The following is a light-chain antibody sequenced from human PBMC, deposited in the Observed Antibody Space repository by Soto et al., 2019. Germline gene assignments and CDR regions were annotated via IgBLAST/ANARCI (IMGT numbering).Light chain of an antibody. J-gene: IGLJ1*01. Sequence: QSALTQPASVSGSPGQSITISCTGTSSDVGGYNYVSWYQQHPGKAPKLMIYEVSNRPSGVSNRFSGSKSGNTASLTISGLQAEDEADYYCRSYTSSSTLAYVFGTGTKFTVL. CDR3: RSYTSSSTLAYV. CDR1: SSDVGGYNY. V-gene: IGLV2-14*01. CDR2: EVS.